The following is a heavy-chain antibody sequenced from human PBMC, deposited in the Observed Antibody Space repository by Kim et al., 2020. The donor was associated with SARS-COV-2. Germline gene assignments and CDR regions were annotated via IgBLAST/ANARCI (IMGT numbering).Heavy chain of an antibody. J-gene: IGHJ5*02. CDR1: GFTFDDYG. CDR3: ARECSQLWGENWFDP. D-gene: IGHD3-10*02. V-gene: IGHV3-20*04. CDR2: INWNGGST. Sequence: GGSLRLSCAASGFTFDDYGMSWVRQAPGKGLEWVSGINWNGGSTGYADSVKGRFTISRDNAKNSLYLQMNSLRAEDTALYYCARECSQLWGENWFDPWGQGTLVTVSS.